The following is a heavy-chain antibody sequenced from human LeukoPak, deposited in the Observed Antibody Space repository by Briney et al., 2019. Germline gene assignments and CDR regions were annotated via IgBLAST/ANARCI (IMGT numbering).Heavy chain of an antibody. CDR1: GFTFSSYS. Sequence: GGSLRLSCAASGFTFSSYSMNWVRQAPGKGLEWVSSISSSSSYIYYADSVKGRFTISRDNAKNSLYLQMSSLRAEDTAVYYCARGKAPGGGAAAGTRYFDYWGQGTLVTVSS. CDR2: ISSSSSYI. D-gene: IGHD6-13*01. CDR3: ARGKAPGGGAAAGTRYFDY. J-gene: IGHJ4*02. V-gene: IGHV3-21*01.